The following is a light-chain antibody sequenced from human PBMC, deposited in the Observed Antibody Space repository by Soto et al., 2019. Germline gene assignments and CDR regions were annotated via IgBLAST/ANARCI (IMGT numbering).Light chain of an antibody. CDR3: QQYGNSPRT. Sequence: ETVLTQSPGTLSLSAGERATLSCRASQSVGSNYLAWYQQKIGQAPSLLIFGASTRATGVPDRFSGSGSGTDFTLTIDRLEPEDSAVYFCQQYGNSPRTFGQGTKVEIK. V-gene: IGKV3-20*01. CDR1: QSVGSNY. J-gene: IGKJ1*01. CDR2: GAS.